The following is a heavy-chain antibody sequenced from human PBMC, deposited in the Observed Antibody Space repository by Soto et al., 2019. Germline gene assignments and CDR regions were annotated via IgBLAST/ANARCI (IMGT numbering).Heavy chain of an antibody. V-gene: IGHV1-18*01. CDR2: ISAYNGNT. D-gene: IGHD3-16*02. Sequence: ASVKVSCKASGYTFTSYGISWVRQAPGQGLEWMGWISAYNGNTNYAQKLQGRVTMTTDTSTSTAYMELRSLRSDDTAVYYCARGDTFGGVIALGYFDYWGQGTLVTVSS. J-gene: IGHJ4*02. CDR1: GYTFTSYG. CDR3: ARGDTFGGVIALGYFDY.